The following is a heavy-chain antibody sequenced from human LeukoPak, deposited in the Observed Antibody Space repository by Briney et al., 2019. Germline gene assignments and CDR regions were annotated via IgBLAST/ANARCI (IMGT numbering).Heavy chain of an antibody. CDR3: AKRAYYYDSSGYYPMGGFDY. CDR1: GFTFSSYS. V-gene: IGHV3-21*04. Sequence: GGSLRLSCAASGFTFSSYSMNWVRQAPGKGLEWVSSISSSSSYIYYADSVKGRFTISRDNSKNTLYLQMNSLRAEDTAVYYCAKRAYYYDSSGYYPMGGFDYWGQGTLVTVSS. D-gene: IGHD3-22*01. J-gene: IGHJ4*02. CDR2: ISSSSSYI.